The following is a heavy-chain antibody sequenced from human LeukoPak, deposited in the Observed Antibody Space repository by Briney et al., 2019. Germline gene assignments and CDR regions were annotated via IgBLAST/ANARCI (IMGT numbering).Heavy chain of an antibody. CDR1: GGTFSSYA. J-gene: IGHJ4*02. CDR3: VGTGYCSGGSCYSSDFDY. Sequence: SVKISCKASGGTFSSYAISWVRQAPGQGLEWMGRIIPIFGTANYAQKFQGRVTITTDESTSTAYMELSSLRSEDTAVYYCVGTGYCSGGSCYSSDFDYWGQGTLVTVSS. CDR2: IIPIFGTA. V-gene: IGHV1-69*05. D-gene: IGHD2-15*01.